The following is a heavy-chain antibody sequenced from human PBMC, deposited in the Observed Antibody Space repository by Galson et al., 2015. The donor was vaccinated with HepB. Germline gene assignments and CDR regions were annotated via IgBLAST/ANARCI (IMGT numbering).Heavy chain of an antibody. CDR1: GFTFSSYG. CDR3: AKEGVHATVVTPYYYYGMDV. V-gene: IGHV3-30*18. CDR2: ISYDGSNK. Sequence: SLRLSCAASGFTFSSYGMHRVRQAPGKGLEWVAVISYDGSNKYYADSVKGRFTISRDNSKNTLYLQMNSLRAEDTAVYYCAKEGVHATVVTPYYYYGMDVWGQGTTVTVSS. J-gene: IGHJ6*02. D-gene: IGHD4-23*01.